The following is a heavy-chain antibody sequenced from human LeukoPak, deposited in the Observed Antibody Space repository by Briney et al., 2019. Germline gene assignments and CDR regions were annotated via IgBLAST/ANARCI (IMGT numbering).Heavy chain of an antibody. CDR1: GFTFSSYS. CDR3: ARDHEYYDILTGYYMPDFDY. D-gene: IGHD3-9*01. Sequence: GRSLRLSCAASGFTFSSYSMNWVRQAPGKGLEWVSSISSSSSYIYYADSVKGRFTISRDNAKNSLYLQMNSLRAEETAVYYCARDHEYYDILTGYYMPDFDYWGQGTLVTVSS. J-gene: IGHJ4*02. CDR2: ISSSSSYI. V-gene: IGHV3-21*01.